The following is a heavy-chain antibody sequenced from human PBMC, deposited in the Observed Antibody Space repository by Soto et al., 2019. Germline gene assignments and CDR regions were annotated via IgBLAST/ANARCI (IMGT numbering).Heavy chain of an antibody. D-gene: IGHD2-21*02. CDR2: IYYSGST. CDR1: GGSISSGGYY. V-gene: IGHV4-31*03. CDR3: ARVCGGACHYGMDV. J-gene: IGHJ6*02. Sequence: QVQLQESGPGLVKPSQTLSLTCTVSGGSISSGGYYWSWIRQHPGKGLEWIGYIYYSGSTYYNPSRTSRVTISLDTSKNQFSPKLSSVTAADTAVYYCARVCGGACHYGMDVWGQGTTVTVSS.